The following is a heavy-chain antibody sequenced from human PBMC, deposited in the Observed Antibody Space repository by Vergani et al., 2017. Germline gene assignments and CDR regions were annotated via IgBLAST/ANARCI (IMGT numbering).Heavy chain of an antibody. CDR3: AKGRNGDFGDYYYYMDV. D-gene: IGHD3-10*01. Sequence: QVQLVESGGGVVQPGRSLKLSCAASGFTFSSYGMHWVRQAPGKGLEWVAVISYDGSNKYYADSVKGRFTISRDNSKNTLYLQMNSPRAEDTAVYYCAKGRNGDFGDYYYYMDVWGKGTTVTVSS. V-gene: IGHV3-30*18. CDR2: ISYDGSNK. CDR1: GFTFSSYG. J-gene: IGHJ6*03.